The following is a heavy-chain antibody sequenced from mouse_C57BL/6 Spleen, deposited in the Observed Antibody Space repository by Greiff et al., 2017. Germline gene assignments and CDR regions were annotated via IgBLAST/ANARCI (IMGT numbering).Heavy chain of an antibody. CDR2: IWRGGST. D-gene: IGHD4-1*01. CDR3: AKKEGTGTYAMDG. CDR1: GFSLTSYG. Sequence: QVQLQQSGPGLVQPSQSLSITCTVSGFSLTSYGVHWVRQSPGKGLEWLGVIWRGGSTDYNAAFMSRLSITKDNSKSQVFFKMNSLQADDTAIYYCAKKEGTGTYAMDGRGQGTSVTVSS. V-gene: IGHV2-5*01. J-gene: IGHJ4*01.